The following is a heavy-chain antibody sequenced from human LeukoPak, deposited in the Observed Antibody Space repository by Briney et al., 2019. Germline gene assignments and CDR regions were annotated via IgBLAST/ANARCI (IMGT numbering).Heavy chain of an antibody. CDR2: IDGGGGRT. CDR3: ARGQYFSTTYYFDY. Sequence: GGSLRLSCTASGFAFSSYAMSWVRQAPGVGLEWVSAIDGGGGRTWHADSVRGRFTISRDNSKNTLFMQMNSLRAEDTAVYFCARGQYFSTTYYFDYWGQGTLVTVSS. CDR1: GFAFSSYA. V-gene: IGHV3-23*01. J-gene: IGHJ4*02. D-gene: IGHD2/OR15-2a*01.